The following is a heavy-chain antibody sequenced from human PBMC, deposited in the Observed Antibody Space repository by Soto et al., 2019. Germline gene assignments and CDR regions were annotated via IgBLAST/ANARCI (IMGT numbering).Heavy chain of an antibody. D-gene: IGHD6-13*01. V-gene: IGHV3-30-3*01. Sequence: QVQLVESGGGVVQSGRSLRLSCAASEFTFSSYAMHWVRQAPGKGLEWVAVISYDGSDKYYADSVKGRFTISRDNSKNTLYLQMNSLRVDDTAVYYCARDGYSSSWNKYDYWGQGTLVTVSS. CDR2: ISYDGSDK. CDR3: ARDGYSSSWNKYDY. CDR1: EFTFSSYA. J-gene: IGHJ4*02.